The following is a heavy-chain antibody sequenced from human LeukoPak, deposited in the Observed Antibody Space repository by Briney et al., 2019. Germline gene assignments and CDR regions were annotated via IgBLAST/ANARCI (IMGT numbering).Heavy chain of an antibody. J-gene: IGHJ4*02. Sequence: PGGSLRLSCVASGFTFSDYYMSWVRQAPGKGLEWVANIKQDGSEKYYVDSVKGRFTISRDNAKNSLYLQMNSLRAEDTAVYYCAKAWSGWYFDYWGQGTLVTVSS. CDR3: AKAWSGWYFDY. V-gene: IGHV3-7*01. CDR1: GFTFSDYY. CDR2: IKQDGSEK. D-gene: IGHD3-3*01.